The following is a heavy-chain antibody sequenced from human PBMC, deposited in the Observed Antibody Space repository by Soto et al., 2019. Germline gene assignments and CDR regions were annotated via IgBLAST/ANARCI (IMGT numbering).Heavy chain of an antibody. J-gene: IGHJ6*03. CDR3: ARDLGYCSGGSCYSNYMDV. Sequence: QLQESGPGLVKPSETLSLTCTVSGGSISSSSYYWGWIRQPPGKGLEWIGSIYYSGSTYYNPSLKSRVTISVDTSKNQFSLKLSSVTAADTAVYYCARDLGYCSGGSCYSNYMDVWGKGTTVTVSS. D-gene: IGHD2-15*01. V-gene: IGHV4-39*02. CDR2: IYYSGST. CDR1: GGSISSSSYY.